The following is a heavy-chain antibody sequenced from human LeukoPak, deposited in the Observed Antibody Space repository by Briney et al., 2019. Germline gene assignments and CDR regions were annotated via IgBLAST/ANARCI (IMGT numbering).Heavy chain of an antibody. CDR2: IYHSGST. V-gene: IGHV4-30-2*01. J-gene: IGHJ6*03. Sequence: WVRQMPGKGLEWMGIIYHSGSTYYNPSLKSRVPISVDRSKNQFSLKLSSVTAADTAVYYCARGYSSSGHYYYYMDVWGKGTTVTVSS. CDR3: ARGYSSSGHYYYYMDV. D-gene: IGHD6-13*01.